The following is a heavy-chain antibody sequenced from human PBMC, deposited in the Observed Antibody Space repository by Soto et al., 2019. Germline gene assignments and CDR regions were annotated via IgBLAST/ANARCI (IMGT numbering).Heavy chain of an antibody. CDR3: ASGYYSSGWYEFVSDDYYGMDV. CDR2: IYHSGST. D-gene: IGHD6-13*01. CDR1: GGSISSGGYS. V-gene: IGHV4-30-2*01. Sequence: PSETLSLTCAVSGGSISSGGYSWSWIRQPPGKGLERIGDIYHSGSTYYNPALKSRVTISVDRSKNQFSLKLSSVTAADTAVYYFASGYYSSGWYEFVSDDYYGMDVWGQGTTVTVSS. J-gene: IGHJ6*02.